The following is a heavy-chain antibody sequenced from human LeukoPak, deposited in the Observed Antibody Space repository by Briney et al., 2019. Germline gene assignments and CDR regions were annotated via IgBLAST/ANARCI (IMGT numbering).Heavy chain of an antibody. CDR1: GFTVSSNY. D-gene: IGHD3-16*01. V-gene: IGHV3-66*04. CDR2: IYSGGST. J-gene: IGHJ4*02. CDR3: ARLRAGGVFGS. Sequence: GGSLRLSCAASGFTVSSNYMSWVRQAPGKGLEWVSVIYSGGSTYYSDSVKGRFTISRDNSNNTLYLQTNRLRDEDTAVYYCARLRAGGVFGSWGQGTLVTVSS.